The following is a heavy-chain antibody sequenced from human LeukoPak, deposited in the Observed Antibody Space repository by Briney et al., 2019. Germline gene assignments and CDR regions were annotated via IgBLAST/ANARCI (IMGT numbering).Heavy chain of an antibody. CDR2: INHSGST. J-gene: IGHJ4*02. Sequence: SETLSLTCAVYGGSFSGYYWSWIRQPPWKGLEWIGEINHSGSTNYNPSLKSRVTISVDTSKNQFSLKLSSVTAADTAVYYCARVGVGATTIRRAYFDYWGQGTLVTVSS. CDR3: ARVGVGATTIRRAYFDY. V-gene: IGHV4-34*01. CDR1: GGSFSGYY. D-gene: IGHD1-26*01.